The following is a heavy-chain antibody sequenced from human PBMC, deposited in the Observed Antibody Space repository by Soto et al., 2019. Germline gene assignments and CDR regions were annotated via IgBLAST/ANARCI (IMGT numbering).Heavy chain of an antibody. J-gene: IGHJ5*02. CDR3: ARADPGYYYDSRRWFDP. V-gene: IGHV4-4*03. CDR1: GGSFSSSNC. CDR2: IYHSGST. Sequence: LPETLSPTSAVSGGSFSSSNCWSWVRQPPGKGLEWIGEIYHSGSTNYNPSLKSRVTISVDKSTNKFSLKLSSVTAADTAVYYNARADPGYYYDSRRWFDPWGQGTLVTVSS. D-gene: IGHD3-22*01.